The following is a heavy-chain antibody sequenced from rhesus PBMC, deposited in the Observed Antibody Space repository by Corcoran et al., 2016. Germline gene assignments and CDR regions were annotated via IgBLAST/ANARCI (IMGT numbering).Heavy chain of an antibody. CDR1: GFTFGSYY. CDR3: ARRTFLDS. V-gene: IGHV3-8*01. J-gene: IGHJ6*01. Sequence: EVQLVESGGGWVQPGGSLRLSWTGSGFTFGSYYIYWVRQAPGKVLEWVSAINPGGGSTWYTDSVKGRFTISKENAKTTLYLQMDSLRAEDTAVYYCARRTFLDSWGQGVVVTVSS. CDR2: INPGGGST.